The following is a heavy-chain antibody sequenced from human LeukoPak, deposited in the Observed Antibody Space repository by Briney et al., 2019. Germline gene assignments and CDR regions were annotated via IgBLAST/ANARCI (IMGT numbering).Heavy chain of an antibody. D-gene: IGHD2-21*01. CDR3: ARLLVAYYGMDV. CDR1: GFTFSTYG. Sequence: PGRSLRLSCAASGFTFSTYGMHWVRQAPGKGLEWVAVISYDGSNEYYADSVKGRFTISRDNSKDTLYLQMNSLRAEDTAVYYCARLLVAYYGMDVWGQGTTVTVSS. CDR2: ISYDGSNE. V-gene: IGHV3-30*03. J-gene: IGHJ6*02.